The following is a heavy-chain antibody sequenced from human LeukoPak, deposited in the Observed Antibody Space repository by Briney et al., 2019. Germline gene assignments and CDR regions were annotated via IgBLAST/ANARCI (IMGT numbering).Heavy chain of an antibody. J-gene: IGHJ4*02. CDR2: ISPTGSRI. CDR1: GFTFTDYY. Sequence: GGSLRLSCAASGFTFTDYYMSWIRQAPGKGLEWISYISPTGSRIYYTDSVKGRFTISRDNAKKSLILQMNSLRADDTAVYYCAREGQGSWLDWGQGTLVTVSS. D-gene: IGHD6-13*01. CDR3: AREGQGSWLD. V-gene: IGHV3-11*01.